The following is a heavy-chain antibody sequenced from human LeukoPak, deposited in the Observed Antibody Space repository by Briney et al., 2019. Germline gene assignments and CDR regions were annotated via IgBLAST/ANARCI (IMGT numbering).Heavy chain of an antibody. CDR2: ISSSSSYI. CDR1: GFTFSSYS. V-gene: IGHV3-21*01. J-gene: IGHJ6*03. CDR3: AREADCGGDCYEPYYYYMDV. D-gene: IGHD2-21*02. Sequence: GGSLRLSCAASGFTFSSYSMTWFRQAPGKGLEWVSSISSSSSYIYYADSVKGRLTISRDNAKNSLYLQMNSLRVEDTAVYYCAREADCGGDCYEPYYYYMDVWGKGTTVIVSS.